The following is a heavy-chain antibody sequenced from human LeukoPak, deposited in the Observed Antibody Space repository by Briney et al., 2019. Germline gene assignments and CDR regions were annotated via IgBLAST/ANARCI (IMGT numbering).Heavy chain of an antibody. CDR2: VIPIFGTA. D-gene: IGHD1-26*01. CDR3: ATDRIVGAARDAFDI. V-gene: IGHV1-69*01. CDR1: GGTFSSYA. J-gene: IGHJ3*02. Sequence: PGSSVKVSCKASGGTFSSYAISWVRQAPGQGLEWMGGVIPIFGTANYAQKFQGRVTITADESTSTAYMELSSLRSEDTAVYYCATDRIVGAARDAFDIWGQGTMVTVSS.